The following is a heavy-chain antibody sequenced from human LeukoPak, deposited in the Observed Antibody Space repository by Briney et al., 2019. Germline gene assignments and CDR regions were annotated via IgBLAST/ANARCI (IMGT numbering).Heavy chain of an antibody. V-gene: IGHV3-66*02. J-gene: IGHJ4*02. CDR3: ARAEVLSFFDS. D-gene: IGHD4/OR15-4a*01. Sequence: GGSLRLSCTATGFTVSTNYMNWVRQAPGKGLEWVSVIYTGGSTYYADSVKGRFNTSRDNSKNTVYLQMNSLRPEDTAVYYCARAEVLSFFDSWGQGTLVTVSS. CDR2: IYTGGST. CDR1: GFTVSTNY.